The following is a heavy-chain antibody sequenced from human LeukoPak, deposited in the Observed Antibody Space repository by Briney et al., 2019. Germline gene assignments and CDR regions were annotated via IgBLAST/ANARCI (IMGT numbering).Heavy chain of an antibody. J-gene: IGHJ4*02. CDR3: ARTKEMATISYFDS. Sequence: GGSLRLSCAASGFTFSSYEMNWVRQAPGKGLEWVSYISSSGSTIYYADSVKGRFTISRDNAKNSLYLQMNSLRAEDTAVYYCARTKEMATISYFDSWGQGALVTVSS. D-gene: IGHD5-24*01. V-gene: IGHV3-48*03. CDR2: ISSSGSTI. CDR1: GFTFSSYE.